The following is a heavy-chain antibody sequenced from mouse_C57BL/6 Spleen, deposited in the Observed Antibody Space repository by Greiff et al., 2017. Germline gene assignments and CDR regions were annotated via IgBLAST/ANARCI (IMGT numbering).Heavy chain of an antibody. J-gene: IGHJ2*01. CDR2: IWSGGST. D-gene: IGHD2-2*01. Sequence: QVQLKQSGPGLVQPSQSLSITCTVSGFSLTSYGVHWVRQPPGKGLEWLGVIWSGGSTDYNAAFISRLSISKDNSKSQVFFKMNSLQADDTAIYYCAKNGEYGYDVGLDYWGQGTTLTVSS. V-gene: IGHV2-4*01. CDR3: AKNGEYGYDVGLDY. CDR1: GFSLTSYG.